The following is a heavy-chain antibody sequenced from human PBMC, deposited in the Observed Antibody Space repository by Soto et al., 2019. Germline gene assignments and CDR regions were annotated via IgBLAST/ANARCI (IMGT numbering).Heavy chain of an antibody. J-gene: IGHJ6*04. V-gene: IGHV5-10-1*01. CDR2: IDPSNSYI. CDR3: ARRLSGPKEEHNAYYFYGLDV. Sequence: GESLKISCQGSGYSFTTHWITWVRQTPGKGLEWMGRIDPSNSYINYSPSFQGHVTISVDRSISTAYLQWSRLGASDNAIYYCARRLSGPKEEHNAYYFYGLDVWGKGTKGTVSS. CDR1: GYSFTTHW.